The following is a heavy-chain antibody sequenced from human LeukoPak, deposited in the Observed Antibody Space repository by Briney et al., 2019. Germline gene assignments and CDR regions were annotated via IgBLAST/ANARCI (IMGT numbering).Heavy chain of an antibody. D-gene: IGHD3-3*01. CDR2: INHSGST. V-gene: IGHV4-34*01. CDR3: ARAGKYDFWSGYYPYFDY. J-gene: IGHJ4*02. Sequence: SETLSLTCAVYGGSFSGYYWSWIRQPPGKGLEWIGEINHSGSTNYNPSLKSRVTISVDTSKNQFSLKLSSVTAADTAVYYCARAGKYDFWSGYYPYFDYWGQGTLVTVSS. CDR1: GGSFSGYY.